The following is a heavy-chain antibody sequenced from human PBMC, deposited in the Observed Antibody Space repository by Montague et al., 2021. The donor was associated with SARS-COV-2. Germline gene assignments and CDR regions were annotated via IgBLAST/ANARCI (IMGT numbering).Heavy chain of an antibody. V-gene: IGHV4-34*01. Sequence: SETLSLTCAVYGGSFSGYYWSWIRQPPGKGLEWIGEINHSGSTNYNPSLKSRVTISVDTSKNQFSLKLSSVTAADTAVYYCARGTTVTTLFYYDYGMDVWGQGTTVTVSS. CDR3: ARGTTVTTLFYYDYGMDV. CDR2: INHSGST. CDR1: GGSFSGYY. J-gene: IGHJ6*02. D-gene: IGHD4-17*01.